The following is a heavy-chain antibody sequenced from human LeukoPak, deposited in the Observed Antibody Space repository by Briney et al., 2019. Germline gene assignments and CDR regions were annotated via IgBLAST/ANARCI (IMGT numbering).Heavy chain of an antibody. CDR1: GFTFSSYS. CDR3: AKDRVGAMLYFDL. D-gene: IGHD1-26*01. V-gene: IGHV3-23*01. CDR2: LSGSGDTT. J-gene: IGHJ4*02. Sequence: GGSLRLSCAASGFTFSSYSMNWVRQAPGKGLEWVSALSGSGDTTYYGDSERGRFTISRDNSKNTLYLQINSLRAEDTAVYFCAKDRVGAMLYFDLWGQGTLVTVSS.